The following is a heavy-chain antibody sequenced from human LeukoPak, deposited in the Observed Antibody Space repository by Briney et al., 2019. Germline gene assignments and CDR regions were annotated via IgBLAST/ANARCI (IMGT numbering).Heavy chain of an antibody. D-gene: IGHD2-2*01. CDR1: GGSLSSYY. CDR2: IYSSGST. J-gene: IGHJ5*02. Sequence: PSETLSLTCTVSGGSLSSYYWSWIRQPPGKGLEWIGYIYSSGSTNYNPSLKSRVTIPVDTSQTHFSLRLSSVTAAHTAVYYCAIHYCPPATSSGWIDGGGQGTLVTASS. CDR3: AIHYCPPATSSGWIDG. V-gene: IGHV4-59*08.